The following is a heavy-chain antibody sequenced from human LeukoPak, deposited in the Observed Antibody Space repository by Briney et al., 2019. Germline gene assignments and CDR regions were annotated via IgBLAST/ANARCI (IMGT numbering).Heavy chain of an antibody. CDR3: ARLSVYQLLWAFDY. Sequence: PGGSLRLSCAASGFTFSSYWMHWVRQAPGKGLVWVSRINSDGSSTSYADSVKGRFTISRDNAKNTLYLQMNSLRAEDTAVYYCARLSVYQLLWAFDYWGQGTLVTVSS. CDR1: GFTFSSYW. CDR2: INSDGSST. D-gene: IGHD2-2*01. V-gene: IGHV3-74*01. J-gene: IGHJ4*02.